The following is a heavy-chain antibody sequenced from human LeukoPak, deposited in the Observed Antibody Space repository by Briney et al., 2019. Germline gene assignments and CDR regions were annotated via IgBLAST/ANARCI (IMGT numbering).Heavy chain of an antibody. D-gene: IGHD2-2*01. V-gene: IGHV4-30-2*01. CDR2: IYHSGST. CDR1: GGSISSGGYY. J-gene: IGHJ3*02. Sequence: PSQTLSLTCTVSGGSISSGGYYWSWIRQPPGKGLEWIGYIYHSGSTYYNPSLKSRVTISVDRSKNQFSLKLSSVTAADTAVYYCARVVYDIVVVPAHFDIWGQGTMVTVSS. CDR3: ARVVYDIVVVPAHFDI.